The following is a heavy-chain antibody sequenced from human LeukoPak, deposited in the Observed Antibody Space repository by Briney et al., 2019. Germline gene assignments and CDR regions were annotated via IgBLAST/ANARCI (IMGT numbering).Heavy chain of an antibody. Sequence: AGGSLRLSCVASGFTVSGYWMNWVRQAPGKGLLWASRMSSDGISTHYADSVKGRFTISRDNAKNTVHLQMNSLRAEDTGVFFCARGRGDCSSTTCLTDAFDIWGHGTVVTVSS. D-gene: IGHD2-2*01. CDR2: MSSDGIST. V-gene: IGHV3-74*01. CDR1: GFTVSGYW. J-gene: IGHJ3*02. CDR3: ARGRGDCSSTTCLTDAFDI.